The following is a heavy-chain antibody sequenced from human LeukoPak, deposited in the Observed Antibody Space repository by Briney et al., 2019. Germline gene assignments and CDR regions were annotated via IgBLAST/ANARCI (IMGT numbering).Heavy chain of an antibody. J-gene: IGHJ4*02. CDR2: IIPIFGTA. D-gene: IGHD2-21*02. V-gene: IGHV1-69*13. CDR3: ASAYCGGDCYFDY. Sequence: SVKVSCKASGGTFSSYAISWVRQAPGQGLEWMGGIIPIFGTANYAQKFQGRVTITADESTSTAYMELSSPRSEDTAVYYCASAYCGGDCYFDYWGQGTLVTVSS. CDR1: GGTFSSYA.